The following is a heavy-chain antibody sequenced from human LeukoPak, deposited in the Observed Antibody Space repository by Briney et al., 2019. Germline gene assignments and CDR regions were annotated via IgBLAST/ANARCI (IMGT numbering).Heavy chain of an antibody. CDR1: GASFSSYA. V-gene: IGHV1-69*06. CDR3: AKQGALRQDYYMDV. CDR2: IIPIFGTP. Sequence: SVKLSCKASGASFSSYAISWVRQAPGQGLEWMGRIIPIFGTPNYAQRFQGRVTITADIVSSTANMELNNLTSEDTAVYFCAKQGALRQDYYMDVWGNGTTVTVSS. J-gene: IGHJ6*03.